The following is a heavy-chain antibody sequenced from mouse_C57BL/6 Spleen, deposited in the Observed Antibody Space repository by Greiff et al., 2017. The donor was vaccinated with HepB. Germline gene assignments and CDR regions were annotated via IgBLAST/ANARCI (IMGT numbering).Heavy chain of an antibody. V-gene: IGHV5-9*01. CDR1: GFTFSSYT. D-gene: IGHD3-3*01. CDR2: ISGGGGNT. CDR3: ARGGGPFDY. Sequence: EVKLMESGGGLVKPGGSLKLSCAASGFTFSSYTMSWVRQTPEKRLEWVATISGGGGNTYYPDSVKGRFTISRDNAKNTLYLQMSSLRSEDTALYYSARGGGPFDYWGQGTTLTVSS. J-gene: IGHJ2*01.